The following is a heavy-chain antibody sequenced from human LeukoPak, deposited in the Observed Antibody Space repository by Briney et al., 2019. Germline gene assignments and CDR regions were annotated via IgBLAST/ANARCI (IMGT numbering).Heavy chain of an antibody. CDR3: AKVDYWSPENYFDS. J-gene: IGHJ4*02. CDR1: GFPFRSYA. V-gene: IGHV3-23*01. CDR2: ITDDEDT. D-gene: IGHD1-1*01. Sequence: PGGSLRLSCVASGFPFRSYAMTWVRQTPGKGLEPVSVITDDEDTYYADSVKGRFTISRDNSQNTVFLQMNSLRVEDTAVYYCAKVDYWSPENYFDSWGQGTLVTVSS.